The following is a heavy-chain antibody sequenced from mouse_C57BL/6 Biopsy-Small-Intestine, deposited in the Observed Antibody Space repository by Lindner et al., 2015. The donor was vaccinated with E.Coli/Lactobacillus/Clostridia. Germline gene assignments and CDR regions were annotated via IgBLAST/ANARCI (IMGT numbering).Heavy chain of an antibody. J-gene: IGHJ1*03. CDR2: IYPGDGDT. D-gene: IGHD2-3*01. CDR1: GYAFSSSW. V-gene: IGHV1-82*01. CDR3: ARSANGYFGNFDV. Sequence: VQLQESGPELVKPGASVKISCKASGYAFSSSWMNWVQQRPGKGLEWIGRIYPGDGDTNYNGKFKGKATLTADESSSTAYMQLSSLTSEDSAVYFCARSANGYFGNFDVWGTGTTVTVSS.